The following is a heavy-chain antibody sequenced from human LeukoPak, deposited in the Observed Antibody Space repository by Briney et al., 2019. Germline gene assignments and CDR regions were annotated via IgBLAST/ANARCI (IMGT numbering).Heavy chain of an antibody. CDR2: ISGSGGST. J-gene: IGHJ5*02. CDR3: AKAPLYGSGYYNWFDP. CDR1: GFTFSSYA. D-gene: IGHD3-22*01. V-gene: IGHV3-23*01. Sequence: QTGGSLRLSCAASGFTFSSYAMSWVRQAPGKGLEWVSAISGSGGSTYYADSVKGRFTISRDNSKNTLYLQMNSLRAEDTAVYYCAKAPLYGSGYYNWFDPWGQGTLVTVSS.